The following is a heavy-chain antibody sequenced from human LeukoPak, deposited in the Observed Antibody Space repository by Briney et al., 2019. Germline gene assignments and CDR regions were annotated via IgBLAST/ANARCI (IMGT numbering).Heavy chain of an antibody. Sequence: SETLSLTCAVYGGSFSGYYWSWIRQPPGKGLEWIGEINHSGSTNYNPSLKSRVTISADTSKNQFSLKLSSVTAADTAVYYCARDQRWFDPWGQGTLVTVSS. CDR2: INHSGST. V-gene: IGHV4-34*01. CDR1: GGSFSGYY. J-gene: IGHJ5*02. CDR3: ARDQRWFDP.